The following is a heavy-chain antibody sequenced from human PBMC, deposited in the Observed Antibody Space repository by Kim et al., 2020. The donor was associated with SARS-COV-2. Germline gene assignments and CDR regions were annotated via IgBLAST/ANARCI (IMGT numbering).Heavy chain of an antibody. V-gene: IGHV4-30-2*01. Sequence: PGKGLEWIGYIYYSESTYYTPSLKSRVTISVDRSKNQFSLKLSSVTAADTAVYYCARGYGSGSPYGMDVWGQGTTVTVSS. J-gene: IGHJ6*02. CDR3: ARGYGSGSPYGMDV. D-gene: IGHD3-10*01. CDR2: IYYSEST.